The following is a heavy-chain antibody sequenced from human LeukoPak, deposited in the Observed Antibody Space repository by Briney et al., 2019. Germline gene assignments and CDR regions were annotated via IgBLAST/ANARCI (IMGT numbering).Heavy chain of an antibody. CDR3: ARVTETLLRYMDV. D-gene: IGHD2-8*02. Sequence: PSETLSLTCAVYGGSFSDYYWSWLRQPPGKGLEWIGEINHSGSTNYNPSLKSRVTISVDTSKNQFSLKLSSVTAADTAVYYCARVTETLLRYMDVWGKGTTVTVSS. J-gene: IGHJ6*03. V-gene: IGHV4-34*01. CDR1: GGSFSDYY. CDR2: INHSGST.